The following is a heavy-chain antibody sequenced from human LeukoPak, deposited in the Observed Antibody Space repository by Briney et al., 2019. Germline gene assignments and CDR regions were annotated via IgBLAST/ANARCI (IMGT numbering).Heavy chain of an antibody. CDR3: ARVTFGSWYHSFYYYYYMDV. J-gene: IGHJ6*03. CDR1: GGSISSYY. V-gene: IGHV4-4*09. Sequence: SETLSLTCTVSGGSISSYYWSWIRQPPGKGLEWIGYIYTSGSTNYNPSLKSRVTISVDTSKNQFSLKLSSVTAADTAVYYCARVTFGSWYHSFYYYYYMDVWGKGTTVTVSS. D-gene: IGHD6-13*01. CDR2: IYTSGST.